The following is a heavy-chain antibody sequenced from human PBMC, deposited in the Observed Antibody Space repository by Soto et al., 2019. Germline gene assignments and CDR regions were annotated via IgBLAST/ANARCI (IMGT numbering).Heavy chain of an antibody. Sequence: GGLLTLSCAASGVPFTSASMSWVRQAPGKGLEWVSAISGSGGSTYYADSVKGRFTISRDNSKNTLYLQMNSLRAEDTAVYYCAKDRLRTTVTGYFDYWGQGTLVTVSS. V-gene: IGHV3-23*01. CDR3: AKDRLRTTVTGYFDY. J-gene: IGHJ4*02. CDR2: ISGSGGST. D-gene: IGHD4-4*01. CDR1: GVPFTSAS.